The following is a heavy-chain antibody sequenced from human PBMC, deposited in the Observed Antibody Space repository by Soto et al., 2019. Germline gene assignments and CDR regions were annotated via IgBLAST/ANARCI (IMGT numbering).Heavy chain of an antibody. J-gene: IGHJ6*02. Sequence: EVQLVESGGGLVKPGGSLRLSCAASGFTFSNAWMNWVRQAPGKGLEWVGRIKSKTDGGTTDYAAPVKGRFTISRDDSKNTLYLQMNSLKTEDTAVYYCTTAPRNGIVVVPAATDVGYYGMDVWGQGTTVTVSS. CDR1: GFTFSNAW. D-gene: IGHD2-2*01. CDR3: TTAPRNGIVVVPAATDVGYYGMDV. CDR2: IKSKTDGGTT. V-gene: IGHV3-15*07.